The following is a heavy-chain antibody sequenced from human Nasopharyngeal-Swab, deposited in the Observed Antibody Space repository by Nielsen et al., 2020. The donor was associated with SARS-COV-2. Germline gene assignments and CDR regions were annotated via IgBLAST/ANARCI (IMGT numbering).Heavy chain of an antibody. V-gene: IGHV3-30*03. CDR3: ARDGDWNDNYYYYYYYMDV. CDR2: ISYDGSNK. CDR1: GFTFSSHA. D-gene: IGHD1-1*01. J-gene: IGHJ6*03. Sequence: GGSLRLSCAASGFTFSSHAMTWVRQAPGKGLEWVAVISYDGSNKYYADSVKGRFTISRDNSKNTLYLQMNSLRAEDTAVYYCARDGDWNDNYYYYYYYMDVWGKGTTVTVSS.